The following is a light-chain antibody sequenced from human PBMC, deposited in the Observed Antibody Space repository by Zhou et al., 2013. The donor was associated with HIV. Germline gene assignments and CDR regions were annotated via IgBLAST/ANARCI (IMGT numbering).Light chain of an antibody. CDR2: GAS. CDR1: QGISTW. V-gene: IGKV1D-16*01. CDR3: QQYNSYWT. Sequence: DIQMTQSPSSVSASVGDRITITCRSSQGISTWLAWYQQKPGKSPKLLIYGASTLESGVPSRFSGSGSGTDFTLTITSLQPEDFATYYCQQYNSYWTFGQGTKVEIK. J-gene: IGKJ1*01.